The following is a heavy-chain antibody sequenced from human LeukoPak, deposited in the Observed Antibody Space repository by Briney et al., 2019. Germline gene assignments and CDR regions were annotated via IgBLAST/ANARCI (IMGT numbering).Heavy chain of an antibody. J-gene: IGHJ5*02. CDR2: LYSGGST. V-gene: IGHV3-66*01. CDR3: ARGGYYGSGNDFRFDP. CDR1: GFTAKSDN. D-gene: IGHD3-10*01. Sequence: GGSPRLSCAASGFTAKSDNMSWGCEGPGEGVWWVSVLYSGGSTYYADSVKGRFTISRDNSKNTLYLQMNSLRAEDTAVYYCARGGYYGSGNDFRFDPWGQGTLVTVSS.